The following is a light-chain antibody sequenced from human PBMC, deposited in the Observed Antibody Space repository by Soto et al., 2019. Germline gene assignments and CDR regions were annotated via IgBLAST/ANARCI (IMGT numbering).Light chain of an antibody. CDR1: QRISSW. V-gene: IGKV1-5*03. Sequence: DVQMTQSPSTLSASVGDRVTITCRASQRISSWLAWYQQKPGKAPKLLIYKASSLESGVPSRFSGSGSGTEFTLTISSLPPDDFATYYCEQYNSSPTFGQGTKVEIK. CDR2: KAS. J-gene: IGKJ1*01. CDR3: EQYNSSPT.